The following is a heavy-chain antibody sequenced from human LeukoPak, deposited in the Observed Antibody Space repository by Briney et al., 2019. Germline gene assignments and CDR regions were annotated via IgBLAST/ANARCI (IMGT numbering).Heavy chain of an antibody. J-gene: IGHJ4*02. CDR2: IKGDGSSI. CDR1: GFTFSNHW. Sequence: PGGSLRLSCAASGFTFSNHWMHWVRQTPGKGLVWVSRIKGDGSSISHADSVKGRFTISRDNAKNTLDSQMNNLRVEDTAVYYCVRDGVGAPPFDYWGEGVLVTVSS. CDR3: VRDGVGAPPFDY. V-gene: IGHV3-74*01. D-gene: IGHD1-26*01.